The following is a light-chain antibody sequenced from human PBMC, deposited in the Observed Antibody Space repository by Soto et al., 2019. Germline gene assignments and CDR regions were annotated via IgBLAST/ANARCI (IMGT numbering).Light chain of an antibody. Sequence: QSALTQPASLSGSPGQSITISCTGTSSDIGAYDYVSWFQQHPGKAPKLMISEVNNRPSGVSNRFSGSKSGNTAYLTISGLQVEDEAHYFCFSFTTTSNHVFGNGTKLT. CDR2: EVN. CDR1: SSDIGAYDY. J-gene: IGLJ1*01. CDR3: FSFTTTSNHV. V-gene: IGLV2-14*01.